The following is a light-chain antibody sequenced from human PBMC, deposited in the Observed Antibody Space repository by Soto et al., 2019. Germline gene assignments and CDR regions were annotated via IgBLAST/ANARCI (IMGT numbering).Light chain of an antibody. J-gene: IGKJ5*01. CDR2: GVT. CDR1: QSVSSN. V-gene: IGKV3-15*01. CDR3: QQYNNWPPT. Sequence: EILMTQSPASLSVSPGETATLSCRASQSVSSNLAWYQQKPGQAPRLLISGVTSRATGIPARFSGSGSGTEFTLTISSLQSEDFAVYFCQQYNNWPPTFGPGTRLEIK.